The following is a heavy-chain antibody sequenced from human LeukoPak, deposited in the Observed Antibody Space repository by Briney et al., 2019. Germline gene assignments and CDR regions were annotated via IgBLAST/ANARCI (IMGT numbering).Heavy chain of an antibody. Sequence: GGSLRLSCAASGFTFSSYAMHWVRQAPGKGLEWVAVISYDGSNKYYADSVKGRFTISRDNSKNTLYLQMNSLRAEDTAVYYCARDQGSSWEYFDYWGQGTLVTVSS. J-gene: IGHJ4*02. V-gene: IGHV3-30-3*01. CDR3: ARDQGSSWEYFDY. CDR1: GFTFSSYA. D-gene: IGHD6-13*01. CDR2: ISYDGSNK.